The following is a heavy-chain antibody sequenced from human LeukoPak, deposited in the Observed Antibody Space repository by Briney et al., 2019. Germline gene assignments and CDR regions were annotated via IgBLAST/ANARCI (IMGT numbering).Heavy chain of an antibody. CDR1: GGSISSYY. CDR2: IYYSGST. D-gene: IGHD6-19*01. CDR3: ARGGWYPESFQH. Sequence: SETLSLTCTVSGGSISSYYWNWIRQPPGKGLEWIGYIYYSGSTNYNPSLKSRVTTSVDTSKNQFSLKLSSVTAADTAVYYCARGGWYPESFQHWGQGALVTVSS. J-gene: IGHJ1*01. V-gene: IGHV4-59*01.